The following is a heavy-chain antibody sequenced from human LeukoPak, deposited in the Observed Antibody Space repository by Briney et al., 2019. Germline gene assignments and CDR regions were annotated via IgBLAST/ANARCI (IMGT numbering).Heavy chain of an antibody. V-gene: IGHV4-61*01. CDR2: IYYSGST. Sequence: PSETLSLTCTVSGGSVSSGSYYWSWIRQPPGKGLEWIGYIYYSGSTNYNPSLKSRVTISVDTSKNQFSLKLSSVTAADTAVYYCARVLVITFGGVIDTHYYYGMDVWGQGTTVTVSS. J-gene: IGHJ6*02. CDR1: GGSVSSGSYY. CDR3: ARVLVITFGGVIDTHYYYGMDV. D-gene: IGHD3-16*02.